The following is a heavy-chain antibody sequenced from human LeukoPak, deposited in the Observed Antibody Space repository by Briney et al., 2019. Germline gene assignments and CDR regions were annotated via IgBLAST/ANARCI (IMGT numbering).Heavy chain of an antibody. J-gene: IGHJ6*03. V-gene: IGHV4-4*07. Sequence: PSETLSLTCTVSGVSISSYYWFWIRQPAGKGLEWIGRIYTSGSTNYNPSFKSRVTMSVVTSKNQFSLKLSSVTAADTAVYYCARTNNGVNSIYYYYFDVWGKGTTVTVSS. D-gene: IGHD4-23*01. CDR1: GVSISSYY. CDR3: ARTNNGVNSIYYYYFDV. CDR2: IYTSGST.